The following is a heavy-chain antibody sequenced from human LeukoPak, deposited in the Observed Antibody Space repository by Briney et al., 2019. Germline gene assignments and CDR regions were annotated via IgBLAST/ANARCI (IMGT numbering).Heavy chain of an antibody. Sequence: ASVKVSCKASGYTFTSYAINWVRQATGQGLEWMGWMNPNSGNTGYAQKFQGRVTITRNTSISTAYMELSSLRSEDTAGYYCARGTGMDYYDSSGYYYYWGQGTLVTVSS. J-gene: IGHJ4*02. CDR2: MNPNSGNT. CDR1: GYTFTSYA. D-gene: IGHD3-22*01. CDR3: ARGTGMDYYDSSGYYYY. V-gene: IGHV1-8*03.